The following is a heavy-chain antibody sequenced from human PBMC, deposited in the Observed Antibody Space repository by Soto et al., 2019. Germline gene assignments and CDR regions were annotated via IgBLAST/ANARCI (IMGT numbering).Heavy chain of an antibody. V-gene: IGHV3-33*05. Sequence: QVQMVESGGGVVQPGRSLTLSCVTSGFIFTTYGMHWVRQAPGKGLDWVAAIQSDGSKKYYADSVKGRFTISRDDSKNTLYLHMNSLTAEDTADYYCGRDLQVGVIYFDPWGQGTLVTVS. CDR2: IQSDGSKK. CDR3: GRDLQVGVIYFDP. D-gene: IGHD1-26*01. CDR1: GFIFTTYG. J-gene: IGHJ5*02.